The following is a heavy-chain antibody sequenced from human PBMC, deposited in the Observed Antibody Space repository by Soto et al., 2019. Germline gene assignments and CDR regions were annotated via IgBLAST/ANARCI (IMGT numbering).Heavy chain of an antibody. D-gene: IGHD2-15*01. V-gene: IGHV3-21*01. CDR1: GFTFSSYS. J-gene: IGHJ4*02. CDR3: ARAYCRGGSCYSGDLFDY. CDR2: ISSSSSYI. Sequence: EVQLVESGGGLVKPGGSLRLSCAASGFTFSSYSMNWVRQAPGKGLEWVSSISSSSSYIYYADSLTGRFAISRDNAKNSLYLQMNSLRAEDTAVYYCARAYCRGGSCYSGDLFDYWGQGILVTVSS.